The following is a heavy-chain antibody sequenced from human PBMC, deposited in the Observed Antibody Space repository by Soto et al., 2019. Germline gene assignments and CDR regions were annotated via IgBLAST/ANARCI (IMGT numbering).Heavy chain of an antibody. D-gene: IGHD5-18*01. J-gene: IGHJ4*02. V-gene: IGHV4-31*03. Sequence: SETLSLTCTVSGGSISSGGYYWSWIRQHPGKGLEWIGYIYYSGSTYYNPSLKSRVTISVDTSKNTLYLQMNSLRAEDTAVYYCAIEYSYGPLYFDYWGQGTLVTVSS. CDR1: GGSISSGGYY. CDR3: AIEYSYGPLYFDY. CDR2: IYYSGST.